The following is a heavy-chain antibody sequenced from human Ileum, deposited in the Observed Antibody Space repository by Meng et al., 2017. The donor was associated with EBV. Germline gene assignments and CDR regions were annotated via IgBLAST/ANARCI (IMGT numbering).Heavy chain of an antibody. J-gene: IGHJ4*02. CDR2: IYHSGST. D-gene: IGHD6-19*01. V-gene: IGHV4-4*02. CDR3: ARVGQWLPIDY. CDR1: GGSISSSNL. Sequence: QALLHESAPGLVKPSGPLSLPCAVSGGSISSSNLWSWVRQPPGKGLEWIGEIYHSGSTNYNPSLKSRVTISVDKSKNQFSLNLSSVTAADTAVYYCARVGQWLPIDYWGQGTLVTVSS.